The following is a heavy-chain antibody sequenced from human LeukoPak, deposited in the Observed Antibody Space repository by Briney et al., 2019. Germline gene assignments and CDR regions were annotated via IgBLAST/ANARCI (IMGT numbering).Heavy chain of an antibody. CDR2: IYYGGST. Sequence: SETLSLTCTVSGGFISSYYWTWIRQPPGKGLEWIGYIYYGGSTNYNPSLKSRVTISVDTSKNQFSLKLSSVTAADTAVYYCARGPGPSSSFPIWGQGTLVTVSS. D-gene: IGHD6-6*01. CDR3: ARGPGPSSSFPI. J-gene: IGHJ4*02. V-gene: IGHV4-59*01. CDR1: GGFISSYY.